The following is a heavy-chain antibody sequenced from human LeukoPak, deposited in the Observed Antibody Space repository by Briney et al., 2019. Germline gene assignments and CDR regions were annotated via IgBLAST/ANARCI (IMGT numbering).Heavy chain of an antibody. CDR1: GYTFTNYD. Sequence: ALVKVSCKTSGYTFTNYDLNWVRQATGQGLEWLGWMSPGSGYTGYAQKFQGRVTMTRDISITTAYVELSSLRSEDTAVYYCARGIEAGVDYWGQGTLVTVPS. D-gene: IGHD6-25*01. V-gene: IGHV1-8*02. CDR2: MSPGSGYT. J-gene: IGHJ4*02. CDR3: ARGIEAGVDY.